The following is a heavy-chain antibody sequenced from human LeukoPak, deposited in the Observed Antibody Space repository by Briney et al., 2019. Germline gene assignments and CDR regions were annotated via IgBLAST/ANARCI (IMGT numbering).Heavy chain of an antibody. CDR3: ARGMGLVDY. CDR2: IYYSGST. Sequence: TSSETLSLTCTVSGGSISSYYWSWIRQPPGKGLEWIGYIYYSGSTNYNPSLKSRVTISVDTSKNQFSLKLSSVTAADTAVYYCARGMGLVDYWGQGTLVTVSS. V-gene: IGHV4-59*01. CDR1: GGSISSYY. D-gene: IGHD2-8*01. J-gene: IGHJ4*02.